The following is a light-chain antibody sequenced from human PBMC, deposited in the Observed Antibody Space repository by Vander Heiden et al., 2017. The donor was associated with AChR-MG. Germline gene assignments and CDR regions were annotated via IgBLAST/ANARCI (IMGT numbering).Light chain of an antibody. J-gene: IGKJ3*01. CDR1: QSITAGD. CDR3: QQYGSSRGIT. CDR2: AVS. Sequence: EIVLTPPPASLSLSPGEGATLSCRASQSITAGDLAWYQATPGQAPRLLIYAVSRRATGIPDRFRGSGSGTDFTLTISRLEPEDFAVYYCQQYGSSRGITFGPGTKVDMK. V-gene: IGKV3-20*01.